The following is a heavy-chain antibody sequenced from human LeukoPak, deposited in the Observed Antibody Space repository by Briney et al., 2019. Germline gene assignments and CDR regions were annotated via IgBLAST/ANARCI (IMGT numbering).Heavy chain of an antibody. CDR2: INPGGGST. D-gene: IGHD3-22*01. CDR1: GYTFTSYY. Sequence: ASVKVSCKASGYTFTSYYMHWVRQAPGQGLEWMGIINPGGGSTSYAQKFQGRVTMTRDTSTSTVYVELSSLRSEDTAVYYCARGYYYDSSGFNWFDPWGQGTLVTVSS. J-gene: IGHJ5*02. V-gene: IGHV1-46*01. CDR3: ARGYYYDSSGFNWFDP.